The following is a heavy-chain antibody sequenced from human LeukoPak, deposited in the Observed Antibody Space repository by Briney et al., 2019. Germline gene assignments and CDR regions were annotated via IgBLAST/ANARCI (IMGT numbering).Heavy chain of an antibody. CDR1: GFTFSSYG. CDR3: ARAGGGYCSSTSCYFPDY. Sequence: HPGGSLRLSCAASGFTFSSYGLHWVRQAPGKGLEWVTFIRYDGTDKYYADSVKGRFTISRDDSKNTLYLQMNSLRAEDTAVYYCARAGGGYCSSTSCYFPDYWGQGTLVTVSS. D-gene: IGHD2-2*01. V-gene: IGHV3-30*02. CDR2: IRYDGTDK. J-gene: IGHJ4*02.